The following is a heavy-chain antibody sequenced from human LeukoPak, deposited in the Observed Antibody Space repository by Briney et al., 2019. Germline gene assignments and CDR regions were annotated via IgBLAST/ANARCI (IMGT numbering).Heavy chain of an antibody. CDR1: GFTFSSHN. V-gene: IGHV3-7*01. CDR2: IKQDGGQT. D-gene: IGHD6-13*01. J-gene: IGHJ4*02. CDR3: ARIGYSSSCLDY. Sequence: GGSLRLSCAASGFTFSSHNMNWVRQAPGKGLEWVANIKQDGGQTYYVDSVKGRFTISRDNAKNSLYLQMNSLRAEDTAMYFCARIGYSSSCLDYWGQGTLVTVSS.